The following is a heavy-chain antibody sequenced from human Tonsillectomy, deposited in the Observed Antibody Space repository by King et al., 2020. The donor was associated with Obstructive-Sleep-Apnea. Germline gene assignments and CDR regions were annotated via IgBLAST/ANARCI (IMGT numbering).Heavy chain of an antibody. CDR3: ARGVAVAVEYYYDH. J-gene: IGHJ4*02. Sequence: QLVQSGAEVKKPGASVKVSCKTSGYTFAAYGYGWVRQAPGEGLEWVGWITPKKGNAKYARRFQGRVTMTTDTATNTAYMELRSLTSDDTARYYCARGVAVAVEYYYDHWGQGTLVTVSA. CDR1: GYTFAAYG. V-gene: IGHV1-18*04. D-gene: IGHD6-19*01. CDR2: ITPKKGNA.